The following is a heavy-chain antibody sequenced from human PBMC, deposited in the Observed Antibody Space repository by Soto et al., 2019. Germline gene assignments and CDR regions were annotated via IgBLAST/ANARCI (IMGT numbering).Heavy chain of an antibody. CDR1: GYSFTSYW. Sequence: GESLKISCKSSGYSFTSYWIRWVRQIPGKGLEWMGRIDPSDSYNNYSPSFQGDVTISAEKSISTAYLQCSSLKASDTAMYYCARQVYSGSYIDYYYGMDVWGQGTTVTVSS. CDR2: IDPSDSYN. J-gene: IGHJ6*02. D-gene: IGHD1-26*01. V-gene: IGHV5-10-1*01. CDR3: ARQVYSGSYIDYYYGMDV.